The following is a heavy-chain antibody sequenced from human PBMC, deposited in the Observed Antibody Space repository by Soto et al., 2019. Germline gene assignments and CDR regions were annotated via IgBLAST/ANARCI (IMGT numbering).Heavy chain of an antibody. CDR2: IIPILGIA. CDR1: GGTFSSYT. D-gene: IGHD2-21*01. CDR3: ARDRGGDYVGY. Sequence: QVQLVQSGAEVKKPGSSVKVSCKASGGTFSSYTISWVRQAPGQGLEWMGRIIPILGIANYAQKFQGRVTITTDKSTSTAYMELSSLRSADTAVYYCARDRGGDYVGYWGQGTLVTVSS. J-gene: IGHJ4*02. V-gene: IGHV1-69*08.